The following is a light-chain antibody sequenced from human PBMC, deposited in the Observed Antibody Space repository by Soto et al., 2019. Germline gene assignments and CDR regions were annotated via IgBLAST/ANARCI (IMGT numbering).Light chain of an antibody. Sequence: EIQMTQSPSTLSASVVDRVTITCRASQSLGIWLAWHQQKPGKAPKILIYDASTLKSGVPSRFSGSGSGTEVTITISSPQTDDCATYYCQQYNSYSPTFGQGTKVDIK. CDR1: QSLGIW. V-gene: IGKV1-5*01. CDR3: QQYNSYSPT. CDR2: DAS. J-gene: IGKJ1*01.